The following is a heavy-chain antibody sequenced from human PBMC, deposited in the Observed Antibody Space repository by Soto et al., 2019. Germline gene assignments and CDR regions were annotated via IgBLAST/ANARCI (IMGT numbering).Heavy chain of an antibody. CDR3: AKTYYYDSSGYSGCDY. CDR2: ISYDGSNK. J-gene: IGHJ4*02. CDR1: GFTFSSYG. V-gene: IGHV3-30*18. D-gene: IGHD3-22*01. Sequence: GGSLRLSCAASGFTFSSYGMHWVRQAPGKGLEWVAVISYDGSNKYYADSVKGRFTISRDNSKNTLYLQMNSLRAEDTAVYYCAKTYYYDSSGYSGCDYWGQGTLVTVSS.